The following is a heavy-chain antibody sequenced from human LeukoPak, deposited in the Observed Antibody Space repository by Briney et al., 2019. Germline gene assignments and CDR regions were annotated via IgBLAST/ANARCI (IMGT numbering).Heavy chain of an antibody. D-gene: IGHD2-8*01. CDR2: IIPIFGTA. J-gene: IGHJ5*02. CDR1: GGTFSSYA. CDR3: ASACTNGVCYTEGWFDP. V-gene: IGHV1-69*13. Sequence: SVKVSCKASGGTFSSYAICWVRQAPGQGLEWMGGIIPIFGTANYAQKFQGRVTITADESTSTAYMELSSLRSEDTAVYYCASACTNGVCYTEGWFDPWGQGTLVTVSS.